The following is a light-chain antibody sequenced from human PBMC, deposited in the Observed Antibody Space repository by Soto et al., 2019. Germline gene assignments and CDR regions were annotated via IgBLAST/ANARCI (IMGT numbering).Light chain of an antibody. CDR1: SSNIGSNF. CDR2: RND. Sequence: QSVLTQPPSASGTPGQRVAISCSGSSSNIGSNFVYWYQQFPGTAPKLLISRNDQWPSGVPDRFSGSKSGTSASLAISGLLSEDEADYYCAAWDDTLSGLVFGGGTKLTVL. J-gene: IGLJ2*01. V-gene: IGLV1-47*01. CDR3: AAWDDTLSGLV.